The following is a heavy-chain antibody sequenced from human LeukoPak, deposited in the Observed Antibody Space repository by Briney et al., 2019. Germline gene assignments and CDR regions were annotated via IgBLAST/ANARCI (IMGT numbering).Heavy chain of an antibody. V-gene: IGHV3-23*01. CDR3: AKDLGKFGVVITYYFDY. CDR2: IIPSGGRT. Sequence: GGSLRLSCAASGFTFSSYSMNWVRQAPGNGLERVSGIIPSGGRTFYAESVKGRFTISRDNSNNALYLQMNSLRDEDTAVYYCAKDLGKFGVVITYYFDYWGQGTLVTVSS. CDR1: GFTFSSYS. D-gene: IGHD3-3*01. J-gene: IGHJ4*02.